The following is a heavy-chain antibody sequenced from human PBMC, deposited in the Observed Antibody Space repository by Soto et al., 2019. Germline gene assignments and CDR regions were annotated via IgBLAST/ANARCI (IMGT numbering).Heavy chain of an antibody. Sequence: QVQLVQSGAEVKKPGSSVKVSCKASGGTFSSYAISWVRQAPGQGLEWMGGIIPIFGTANYAQKFQGRVTITAEESTSTAYMELSSLRSEDTAVYYCANGYCSGGSCYPLGYYGMDVWGQGTTVTVSS. CDR2: IIPIFGTA. J-gene: IGHJ6*02. D-gene: IGHD2-15*01. V-gene: IGHV1-69*01. CDR1: GGTFSSYA. CDR3: ANGYCSGGSCYPLGYYGMDV.